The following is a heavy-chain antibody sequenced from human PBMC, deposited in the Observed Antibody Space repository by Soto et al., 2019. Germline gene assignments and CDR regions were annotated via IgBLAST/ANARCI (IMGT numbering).Heavy chain of an antibody. CDR3: ARVAY. V-gene: IGHV3-15*01. CDR1: GFTFSDAW. CDR2: IKSKTDGGTR. Sequence: GGSLRLSCAASGFTFSDAWMSWVRQAPGKGLEWVGRIKSKTDGGTRDYAAPVKGRVTISRDDSKNTLFLQMNTLRPEDTAMYYCARVAYWGPGTQVTVSS. J-gene: IGHJ4*02.